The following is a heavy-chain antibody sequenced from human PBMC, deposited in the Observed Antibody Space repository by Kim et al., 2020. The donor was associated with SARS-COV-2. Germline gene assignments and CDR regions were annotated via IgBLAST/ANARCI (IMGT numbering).Heavy chain of an antibody. CDR3: ARGRAENYFDY. CDR1: GFTFSSYS. Sequence: GGSLRLSCAASGFTFSSYSMNWVRQAPGKGLEWVSYISSSSSSIYYADSVKGRFTISRDNAKNSLYLQMSSLRDEDTAVYYCARGRAENYFDYWGQGTLVTVSS. CDR2: ISSSSSSI. V-gene: IGHV3-48*02. J-gene: IGHJ4*02.